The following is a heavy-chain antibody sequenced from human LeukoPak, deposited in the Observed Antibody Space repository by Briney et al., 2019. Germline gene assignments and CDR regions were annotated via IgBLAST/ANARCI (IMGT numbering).Heavy chain of an antibody. D-gene: IGHD3-22*01. CDR1: GFTFSSYA. CDR3: AKSFFKVIVVGVSAFDI. J-gene: IGHJ3*02. V-gene: IGHV3-23*01. CDR2: ISGSGGST. Sequence: GGSLRLSCAASGFTFSSYAMSWVRQAPGKGLEWVSAISGSGGSTYYADSVKGRFTISRDNSKNTLYLQMNSLRAEDTAVYYCAKSFFKVIVVGVSAFDIWGQGTMVTVSS.